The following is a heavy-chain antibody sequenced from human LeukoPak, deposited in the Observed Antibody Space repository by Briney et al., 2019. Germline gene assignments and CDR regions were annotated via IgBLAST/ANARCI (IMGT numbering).Heavy chain of an antibody. V-gene: IGHV4-30-2*01. CDR1: GGSISSGGYS. CDR3: ARAVVLMVDSGAFDI. D-gene: IGHD2-8*01. J-gene: IGHJ3*02. Sequence: SQTLSLTCAVSGGSISSGGYSWSWIRQPPGKGLEWIGYIYHSGSTYYNPSLKSRVTISVDRSKNQFSLKLSSVTAADTAVYYCARAVVLMVDSGAFDIWGQGTMVTVSS. CDR2: IYHSGST.